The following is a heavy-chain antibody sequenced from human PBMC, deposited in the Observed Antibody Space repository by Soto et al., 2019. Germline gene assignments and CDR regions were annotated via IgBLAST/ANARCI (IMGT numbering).Heavy chain of an antibody. Sequence: ASVKVSCKASGYSFTDSHIHWVRQAPGQGLEWLGRINPKSGGTSTAQKFQGWVTMTTDTSISTASMELTRLTSDDTAIYYCARGDSTDCSNGVCSFFYNHDMDVWGQGTTVTVSS. CDR1: GYSFTDSH. CDR3: ARGDSTDCSNGVCSFFYNHDMDV. CDR2: INPKSGGT. V-gene: IGHV1-2*04. J-gene: IGHJ6*02. D-gene: IGHD2-8*01.